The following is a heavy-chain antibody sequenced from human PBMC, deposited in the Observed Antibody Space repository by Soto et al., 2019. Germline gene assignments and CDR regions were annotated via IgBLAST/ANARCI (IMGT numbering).Heavy chain of an antibody. CDR1: GGSISSGGYY. J-gene: IGHJ4*02. Sequence: SETLSLTCTVSGGSISSGGYYWSWIRQHPGKGLEWIGYIYYSGSTYYNPSLKSRVTISVDTSKNQFSLKLSSVTAADTAVYYCARDGGKQLGYDYWGQGTLVTVSS. D-gene: IGHD6-6*01. CDR3: ARDGGKQLGYDY. V-gene: IGHV4-31*03. CDR2: IYYSGST.